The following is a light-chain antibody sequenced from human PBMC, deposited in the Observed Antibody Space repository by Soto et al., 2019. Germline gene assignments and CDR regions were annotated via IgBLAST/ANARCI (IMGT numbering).Light chain of an antibody. CDR1: SSDVGSYNL. Sequence: QSVLTQPASVSGSPGQSITISCPGTSSDVGSYNLVSWYQQHPGKAPKLMIYEVNKRPSGVSNRFSGSKSGNTASLTISGLQAEDEADYYCCSYAGNSTLVFGGGTKLTVL. CDR3: CSYAGNSTLV. CDR2: EVN. J-gene: IGLJ2*01. V-gene: IGLV2-23*02.